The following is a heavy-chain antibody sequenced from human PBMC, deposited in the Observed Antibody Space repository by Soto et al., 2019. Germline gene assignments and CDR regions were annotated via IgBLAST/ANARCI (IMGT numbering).Heavy chain of an antibody. CDR2: IIPIFGTA. V-gene: IGHV1-69*13. CDR1: GGTFSSYA. D-gene: IGHD1-26*01. J-gene: IGHJ5*02. Sequence: ASVKVSCKASGGTFSSYAISWVRQAPGQGLEWMGGIIPIFGTANYAQKFQGRVTITADESTSTAYMELSSLISEDTAVYYCARDSSGGSYYDWFDPWGQGTLVTVSS. CDR3: ARDSSGGSYYDWFDP.